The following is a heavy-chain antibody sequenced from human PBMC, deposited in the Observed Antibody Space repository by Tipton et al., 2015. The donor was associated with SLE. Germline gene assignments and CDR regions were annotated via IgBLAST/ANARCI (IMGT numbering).Heavy chain of an antibody. Sequence: SLRLSCEDSAFTFDKSAMYWVRQGPGKGLEWVSGISWNSGNIYYAGSVKGRFSISRDNAKNSLFLQMNSLRPEDTALYYCVGYFYMDVWGKGATVAVSS. V-gene: IGHV3-9*01. J-gene: IGHJ6*03. CDR3: VGYFYMDV. CDR2: ISWNSGNI. CDR1: AFTFDKSA.